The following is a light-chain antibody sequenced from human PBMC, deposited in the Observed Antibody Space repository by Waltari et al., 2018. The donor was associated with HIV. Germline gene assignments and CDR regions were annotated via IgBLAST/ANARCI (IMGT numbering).Light chain of an antibody. V-gene: IGKV4-1*01. Sequence: DIVMTQSPDSLAVSLGERATINCKSSQSVLFSYNNKNYLAWYQQKLGQPPRLLLYWASTRESAVPDRFSGSGSGADFTLTISSLQAEDVAVYYCQQYYSTPLTFGGGTKVEIK. J-gene: IGKJ4*01. CDR3: QQYYSTPLT. CDR2: WAS. CDR1: QSVLFSYNNKNY.